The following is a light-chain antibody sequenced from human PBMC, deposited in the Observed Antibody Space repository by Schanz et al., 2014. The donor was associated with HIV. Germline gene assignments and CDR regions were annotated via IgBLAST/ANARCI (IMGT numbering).Light chain of an antibody. CDR1: QIVSSTY. Sequence: ETVLTQSPDTLSLSPGESATLSCRASQIVSSTYLAWYQQKPGQAPTLLIYGASNRATGVPDRFSGSGSGTDFTLTISRLEPEDFAVYFCQQYANPPITFGQGTRLEIK. J-gene: IGKJ5*01. CDR2: GAS. CDR3: QQYANPPIT. V-gene: IGKV3-20*01.